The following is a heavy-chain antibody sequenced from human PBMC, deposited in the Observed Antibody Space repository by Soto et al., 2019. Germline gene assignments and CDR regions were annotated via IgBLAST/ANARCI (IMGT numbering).Heavy chain of an antibody. CDR2: IVVGSGNT. CDR3: AADHRRDRSSHYYDSSGYYISVGFDP. J-gene: IGHJ5*02. CDR1: GFTFTSSA. D-gene: IGHD3-22*01. Sequence: ASVKVSCKASGFTFTSSAVQWVRQARGQRLEWIGWIVVGSGNTNYAQKFQERVTITRDMSTSTAYMELSSLRSEDTAVYYCAADHRRDRSSHYYDSSGYYISVGFDPWGQGTLVTVSS. V-gene: IGHV1-58*01.